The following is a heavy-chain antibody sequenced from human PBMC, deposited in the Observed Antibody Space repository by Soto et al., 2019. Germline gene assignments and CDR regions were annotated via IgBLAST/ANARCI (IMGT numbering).Heavy chain of an antibody. V-gene: IGHV4-61*01. CDR2: ISYSGNT. D-gene: IGHD4-17*01. CDR3: GRRNSGGNWFDP. J-gene: IGHJ5*02. Sequence: SETLSLTCTVSGGSVTSGTYFWNWVRQPPGKGLEWIGYISYSGNTDYNPSLKSRATISVDTSKTQFSLKLTSLTVADTAVYYCGRRNSGGNWFDPWGPGTLVTVSS. CDR1: GGSVTSGTYF.